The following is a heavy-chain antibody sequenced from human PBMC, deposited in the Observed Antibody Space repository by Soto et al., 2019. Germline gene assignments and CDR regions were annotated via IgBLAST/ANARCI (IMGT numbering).Heavy chain of an antibody. CDR2: FYKSGTT. V-gene: IGHV4-59*01. CDR3: ARTYDNSGPNSGGYAFDI. CDR1: GDSINSYY. J-gene: IGHJ3*02. Sequence: QVQLQESGPGLVKPSETLSFTCTVSGDSINSYYWSWIRQPPGKGLEWIAYFYKSGTTNYNPSLRRRFPISVDTSKNQFSLKLSSVTAADTAVYYCARTYDNSGPNSGGYAFDIWGQGTMLTVSS. D-gene: IGHD3-22*01.